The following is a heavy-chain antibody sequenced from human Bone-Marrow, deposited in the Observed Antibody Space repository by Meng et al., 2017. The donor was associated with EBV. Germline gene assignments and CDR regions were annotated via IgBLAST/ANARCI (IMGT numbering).Heavy chain of an antibody. Sequence: QASGRGLMKPSVTRSLPCTVAGGSVSSVSDYWSGIRQHRGKGLGWIGYIYYCGSTNYNPSFKSRVTISVDTSKNQFSRKLSSVTAADTAVYYCAKGRLPGRHWWFLDYWGQGTLVTVSS. CDR3: AKGRLPGRHWWFLDY. CDR2: IYYCGST. V-gene: IGHV4-61*01. D-gene: IGHD2-8*02. CDR1: GGSVSSVSDY. J-gene: IGHJ4*02.